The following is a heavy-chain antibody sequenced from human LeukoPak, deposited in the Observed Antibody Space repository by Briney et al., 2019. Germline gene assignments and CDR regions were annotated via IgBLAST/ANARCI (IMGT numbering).Heavy chain of an antibody. V-gene: IGHV3-21*01. J-gene: IGHJ6*03. CDR3: ARDSGSYYNYMDV. CDR2: ISSSSSYI. D-gene: IGHD1-26*01. Sequence: SGGSLRLSCAASGFTFSSYSMNWVRQAPGKGLEWVSSISSSSSYIYYADSVKGRFTISRDNAKNSLYLQMNSLRAEDTAVYYCARDSGSYYNYMDVWGKGTTVTVSS. CDR1: GFTFSSYS.